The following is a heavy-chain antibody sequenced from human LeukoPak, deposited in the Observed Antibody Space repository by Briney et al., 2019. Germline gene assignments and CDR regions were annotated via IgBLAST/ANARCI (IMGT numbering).Heavy chain of an antibody. V-gene: IGHV6-1*01. CDR3: VRLVGGVIDY. CDR2: KYYRSNYHN. D-gene: IGHD3-16*02. CDR1: GDTISNNNSA. Sequence: SQTLSLTCAVSGDTISNNNSAWNGLRQSPSRGLEWLGRKYYRSNYHNTYAASVKSRITINPDTSKNQFSLQLNSVTPEDTALYFCVRLVGGVIDYWGQGTLGTVSS. J-gene: IGHJ4*02.